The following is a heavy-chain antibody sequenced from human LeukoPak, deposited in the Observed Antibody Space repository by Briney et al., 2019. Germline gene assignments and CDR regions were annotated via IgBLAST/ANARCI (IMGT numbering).Heavy chain of an antibody. Sequence: PGGSLRLSCAASGFTFSSNYMSWVRQAPGKGLEWVSVIYSGGSTYYADSVKGRFTISRDNSKNTLYLQMNSLRAEDTAVYYCARYSSGWSEGYYFDYWGQGTLVTVSS. V-gene: IGHV3-53*01. CDR2: IYSGGST. D-gene: IGHD6-19*01. CDR3: ARYSSGWSEGYYFDY. J-gene: IGHJ4*02. CDR1: GFTFSSNY.